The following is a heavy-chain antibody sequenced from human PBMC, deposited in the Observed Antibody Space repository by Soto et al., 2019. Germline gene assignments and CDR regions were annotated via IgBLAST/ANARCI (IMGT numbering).Heavy chain of an antibody. J-gene: IGHJ4*02. CDR3: GRGGGYSGYDIKNPPDY. CDR1: GGSISSYY. D-gene: IGHD5-12*01. V-gene: IGHV4-59*01. Sequence: SETLSLTCTVSGGSISSYYWSWIRQPPGKGLEWIGYIYYSGSTSYNPSLKSRVTISVDTSKNQFSLKLSSVTAADTAVYYCGRGGGYSGYDIKNPPDYWGQGTLVT. CDR2: IYYSGST.